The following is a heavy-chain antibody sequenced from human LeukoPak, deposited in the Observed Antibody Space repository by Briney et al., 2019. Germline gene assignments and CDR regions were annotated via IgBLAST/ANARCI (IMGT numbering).Heavy chain of an antibody. J-gene: IGHJ4*02. D-gene: IGHD6-19*01. V-gene: IGHV3-30-3*01. Sequence: GGSLRLSCAASGFTFSSYAMHWVRQAPGKGLEWVAVISYDGSNKYYADSVKGRFTISRDNSKNTLYLQMNSLRAEDTAVYYCARAGDRIAVAGTFDYWGQGTLVTVSS. CDR2: ISYDGSNK. CDR1: GFTFSSYA. CDR3: ARAGDRIAVAGTFDY.